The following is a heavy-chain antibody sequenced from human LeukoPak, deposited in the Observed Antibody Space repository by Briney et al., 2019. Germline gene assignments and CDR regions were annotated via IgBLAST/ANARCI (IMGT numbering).Heavy chain of an antibody. J-gene: IGHJ3*02. CDR1: GGSISSSSYY. CDR3: ARLSSSDAFDI. D-gene: IGHD6-13*01. CDR2: IYYSGST. Sequence: SETLSLTCTVSGGSISSSSYYWGWIRQPPGKGLEWIGSIYYSGSTYYNPSLKSRVTISVDTSKNQFSLKLSSVTAADTAVYYCARLSSSDAFDIWGQGTMVTVSS. V-gene: IGHV4-39*07.